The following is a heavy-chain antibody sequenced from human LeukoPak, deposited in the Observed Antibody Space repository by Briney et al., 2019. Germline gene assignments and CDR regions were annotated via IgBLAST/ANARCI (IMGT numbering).Heavy chain of an antibody. CDR3: ARQRTLFYCSSTSCYGNWFDP. CDR1: GGSFSGYY. CDR2: INHSGST. J-gene: IGHJ5*02. V-gene: IGHV4-34*01. D-gene: IGHD2-2*01. Sequence: SETLSLTCAVYGGSFSGYYWSWIRQPPGEGLEWIGEINHSGSTNYNPSLKSRVTISVDTSKNQFSLKLSSVTAADTAVYYCARQRTLFYCSSTSCYGNWFDPWGQGTLVTVSS.